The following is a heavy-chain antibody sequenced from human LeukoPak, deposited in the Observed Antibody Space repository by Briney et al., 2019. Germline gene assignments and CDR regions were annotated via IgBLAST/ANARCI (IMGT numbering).Heavy chain of an antibody. J-gene: IGHJ4*02. CDR3: ARVADCGGDCYLDY. CDR1: GFTFDDYA. Sequence: GGSLRLSCAASGFTFDDYAMHWVRQAPGKGLEWVSGISWNSGNIGYADSVKGRFTISRDNGKNSLYLQMNSLRAEDTAVYYCARVADCGGDCYLDYWGQGTLVTVSS. CDR2: ISWNSGNI. D-gene: IGHD2-21*02. V-gene: IGHV3-9*01.